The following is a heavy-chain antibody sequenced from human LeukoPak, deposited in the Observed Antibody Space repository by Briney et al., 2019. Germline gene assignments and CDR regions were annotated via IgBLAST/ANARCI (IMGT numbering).Heavy chain of an antibody. J-gene: IGHJ4*02. Sequence: GGSLRLSCAVSGITLSNYGMSWVRQAPGKGLECVAGISDSGGSTNYADSVKGRFTISRDNPKNTLYLQMNSLRAEDTAVYFCAKRGIVIRAVIIVGFHKEAYYFDYWGQGALVTVSS. CDR1: GITLSNYG. CDR2: ISDSGGST. V-gene: IGHV3-23*01. CDR3: AKRGIVIRAVIIVGFHKEAYYFDY. D-gene: IGHD3-10*01.